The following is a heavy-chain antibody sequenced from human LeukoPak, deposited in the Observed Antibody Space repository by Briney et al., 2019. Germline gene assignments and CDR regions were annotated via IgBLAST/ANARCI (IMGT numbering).Heavy chain of an antibody. CDR3: AKDSSQHDS. CDR1: GLTFISYA. Sequence: GGSLRLSCAASGLTFISYAMSWVRQAPGKGLEWVSAISVSGGTTYYADSVRGRFTISRDNSKNTLYLQMNSLRDEDTALYYCAKDSSQHDSWGQGTLVTVSS. V-gene: IGHV3-23*01. CDR2: ISVSGGTT. J-gene: IGHJ4*02.